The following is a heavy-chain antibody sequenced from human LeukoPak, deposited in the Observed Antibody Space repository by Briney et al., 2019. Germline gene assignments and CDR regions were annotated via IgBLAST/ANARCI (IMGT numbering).Heavy chain of an antibody. CDR2: IRYDGSDR. V-gene: IGHV3-30*02. CDR1: GFTFSSYA. J-gene: IGHJ2*01. Sequence: GGSLRLSCVASGFTFSSYAFHWVRQAPGKGLEWVAFIRYDGSDRYYVDSVKGRFTISRDNSKNTVYLQMNSLRVEDTAVYYCAKAITTSYLDLWGRGTLVTVS. CDR3: AKAITTSYLDL. D-gene: IGHD3-22*01.